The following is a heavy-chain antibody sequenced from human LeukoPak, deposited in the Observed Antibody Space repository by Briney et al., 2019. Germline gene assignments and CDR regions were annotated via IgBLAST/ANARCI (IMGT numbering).Heavy chain of an antibody. CDR1: GYTFTSYG. D-gene: IGHD2-15*01. CDR3: ARDVGYCSGGSCYPID. V-gene: IGHV1-18*01. Sequence: GASVKLSCKASGYTFTSYGISWVRQAPGQGLEWMGWISAYNGNTNYAQKLQGRVTMTTDTSTSTAYMELRSLRSDDTAVYYCARDVGYCSGGSCYPIDWGQGTLVTVSA. J-gene: IGHJ4*02. CDR2: ISAYNGNT.